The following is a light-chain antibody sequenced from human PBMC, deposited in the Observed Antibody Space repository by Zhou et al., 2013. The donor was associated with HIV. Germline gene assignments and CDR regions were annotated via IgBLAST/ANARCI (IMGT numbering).Light chain of an antibody. V-gene: IGKV1-5*03. CDR2: KAS. J-gene: IGKJ2*03. CDR1: QSVDSW. CDR3: QQCNTDPYS. Sequence: DIQMTQSPSTLSASVGDRVTITCRASQSVDSWLAWYQQKPGKAPKLLIYKASSLESGVPSRFSGSGSGTEFTLTISSLQPDDFATYYCQQCNTDPYSFGQGTKLEIK.